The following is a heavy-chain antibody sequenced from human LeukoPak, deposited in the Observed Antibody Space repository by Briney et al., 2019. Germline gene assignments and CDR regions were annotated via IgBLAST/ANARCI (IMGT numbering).Heavy chain of an antibody. CDR3: ARAPTSWFGESKNWFDP. J-gene: IGHJ5*02. V-gene: IGHV1-2*02. D-gene: IGHD3-10*01. CDR2: INPNSGGT. Sequence: GASVKVSCKASGYTFTGYYMHWVRQAPGQGLEWMGWINPNSGGTNYAQKFQGRVTMTRDTSISTAYMELSRLRSDDTAVYYCARAPTSWFGESKNWFDPWGQGTLVTVSS. CDR1: GYTFTGYY.